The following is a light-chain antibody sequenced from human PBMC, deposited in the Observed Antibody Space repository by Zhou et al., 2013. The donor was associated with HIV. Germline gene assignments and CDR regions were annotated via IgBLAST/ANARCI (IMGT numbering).Light chain of an antibody. J-gene: IGKJ2*01. CDR3: QQAHSFPYT. CDR2: NAS. CDR1: QDISGW. V-gene: IGKV1-12*01. Sequence: DIQMTQSPPTLSAYVGDRVTITCRASQDISGWVAWYQQKPGKAPKFLISNASTLQSGVPSRFSGGGSGTTYTLTISSLQPEDFATYSCQQAHSFPYTFGQGTKLEIK.